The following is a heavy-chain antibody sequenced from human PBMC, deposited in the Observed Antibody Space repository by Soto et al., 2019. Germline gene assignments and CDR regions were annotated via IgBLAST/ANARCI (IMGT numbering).Heavy chain of an antibody. CDR1: GYTFTSYA. CDR2: INAGNGNT. J-gene: IGHJ4*02. V-gene: IGHV1-3*01. Sequence: ASVKVSCKASGYTFTSYAMHWVRQAPGQRLEWMGWINAGNGNTKYSQKFQGRVTITRDTSASTAYMELSSLRTEDTAVYYCARTLVGATPAAYWGQGTLVTVSS. D-gene: IGHD1-26*01. CDR3: ARTLVGATPAAY.